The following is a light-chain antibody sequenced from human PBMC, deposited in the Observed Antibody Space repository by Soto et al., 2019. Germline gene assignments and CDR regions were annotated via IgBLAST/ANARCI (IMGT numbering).Light chain of an antibody. J-gene: IGLJ3*02. CDR1: SNDVGAYKY. Sequence: QSALTQPASVSGSPGQSITISCTGTSNDVGAYKYVSWYQQQPDKAPKLIIYEVTNRPSGVSNRFSGSKSGNTASLTISGLQAEDEADYYCSSHAGIINVVFGGGTNLTVL. CDR3: SSHAGIINVV. CDR2: EVT. V-gene: IGLV2-14*01.